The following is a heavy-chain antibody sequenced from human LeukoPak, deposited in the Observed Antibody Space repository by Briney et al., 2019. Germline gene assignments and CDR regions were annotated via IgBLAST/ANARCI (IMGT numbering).Heavy chain of an antibody. J-gene: IGHJ1*01. CDR3: SEPNNYGSESYYNPFQH. D-gene: IGHD3-10*01. Sequence: GGSLRLSCAASGFSFSSFAMSWVRQAPGKGLEWVSGISRSGDRSYYADSVKGRFTVSRDNSKNTMYLQMSSLTAENKAVFYCSEPNNYGSESYYNPFQHWGQGTLVTVSS. V-gene: IGHV3-23*01. CDR2: ISRSGDRS. CDR1: GFSFSSFA.